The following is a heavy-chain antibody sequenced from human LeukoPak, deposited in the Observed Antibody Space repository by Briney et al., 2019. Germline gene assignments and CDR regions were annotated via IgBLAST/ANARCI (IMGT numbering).Heavy chain of an antibody. CDR2: MNPNNGNT. Sequence: PWASVKVSCKASGYTFTSYDINWVRQAPGQGLEWMASMNPNNGNTAYARKFQGRVTMTRNTSITTAYLELSALRSEYTAVYYCARLHWESGGIYFYYYMDVWGKGTTFTVSS. V-gene: IGHV1-8*01. CDR3: ARLHWESGGIYFYYYMDV. CDR1: GYTFTSYD. D-gene: IGHD3-16*01. J-gene: IGHJ6*03.